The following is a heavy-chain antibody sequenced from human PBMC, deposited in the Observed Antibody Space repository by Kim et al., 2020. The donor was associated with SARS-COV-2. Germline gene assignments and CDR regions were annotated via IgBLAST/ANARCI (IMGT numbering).Heavy chain of an antibody. Sequence: GGSLRLSCAASGFTLSGSTVHWVRQASGKGLEWVGRIRSKANSYATAYAASVKNRFTISRDDSKNTAYLQMNSLKTGDTAVYYCARVNPIAGGWYDAFD. J-gene: IGHJ3*02. V-gene: IGHV3-73*01. CDR2: IRSKANSYAT. CDR3: ARVNPIAGGWYDAFD. D-gene: IGHD6-19*01. CDR1: GFTLSGST.